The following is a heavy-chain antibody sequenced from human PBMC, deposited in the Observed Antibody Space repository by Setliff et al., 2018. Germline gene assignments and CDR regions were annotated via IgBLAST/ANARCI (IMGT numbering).Heavy chain of an antibody. D-gene: IGHD6-19*01. CDR2: ISGSGGST. CDR3: AKIRSGWYEAIDY. Sequence: PGGSLRLSCADSGFTFSSYAMSWVRQAPGKGLEWVSFISGSGGSTYYADSVKGRFTISRDNSKNTPYLQVNSLRAEDTAVYYCAKIRSGWYEAIDYWGQGTLVTVSS. CDR1: GFTFSSYA. J-gene: IGHJ4*02. V-gene: IGHV3-23*01.